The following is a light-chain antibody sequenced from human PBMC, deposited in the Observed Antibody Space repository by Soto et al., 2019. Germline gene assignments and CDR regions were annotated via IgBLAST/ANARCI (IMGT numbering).Light chain of an antibody. Sequence: QSALTQPASVSGSPGQSITISCTGTSSDVGGYNSVSWYQQHPGKAPKLMIYEVSNRPSGVSNRFSGSKSGNTASLTISGLQAEDEADYYCSAYTSSSTPYVFGTGTKLTV. CDR1: SSDVGGYNS. V-gene: IGLV2-14*01. CDR3: SAYTSSSTPYV. CDR2: EVS. J-gene: IGLJ1*01.